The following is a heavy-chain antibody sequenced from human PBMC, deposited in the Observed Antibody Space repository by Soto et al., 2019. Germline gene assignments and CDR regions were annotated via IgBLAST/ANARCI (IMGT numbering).Heavy chain of an antibody. CDR3: VRTIQPGTTTHFDY. J-gene: IGHJ4*02. V-gene: IGHV3-9*01. Sequence: PGGSLRLSCAASGFTFDDYAMYWVRQVPGKGLEWVSGISWNSGRIGYADSVKGRFTISRDNAKNSVYLQMNSLKTEDTAVYHCVRTIQPGTTTHFDYWGQGTLVTVSS. D-gene: IGHD1-1*01. CDR2: ISWNSGRI. CDR1: GFTFDDYA.